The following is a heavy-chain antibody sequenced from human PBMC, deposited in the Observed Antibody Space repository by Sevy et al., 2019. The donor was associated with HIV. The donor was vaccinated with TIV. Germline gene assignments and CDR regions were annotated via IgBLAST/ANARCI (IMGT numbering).Heavy chain of an antibody. CDR2: IIPIFGTA. D-gene: IGHD5-12*01. Sequence: ASVKVSCKASGGTFSSYAISWVRQAPGQGLEWMGGIIPIFGTANYAQKFQGRVTITADESTSTAYMELSSLRSEDTTVYYCARRETRSSPGYSGYDTKYYFDYWGQGTLVTVSS. CDR3: ARRETRSSPGYSGYDTKYYFDY. V-gene: IGHV1-69*13. CDR1: GGTFSSYA. J-gene: IGHJ4*02.